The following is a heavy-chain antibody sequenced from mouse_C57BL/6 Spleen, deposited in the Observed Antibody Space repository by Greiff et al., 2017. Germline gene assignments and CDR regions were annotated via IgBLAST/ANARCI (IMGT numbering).Heavy chain of an antibody. Sequence: VQLQQPGAELVKPGASVKLSCKASGYTFTSYWMHWVKQRPGQGLEWIGMIHPNSGSTNYNEKFKSKATLTVDKSSSTAYMQLSSLTSEDSAVYYCARSYDGSWYFDVWGTGTTVTVSS. CDR2: IHPNSGST. D-gene: IGHD2-3*01. V-gene: IGHV1-64*01. CDR3: ARSYDGSWYFDV. CDR1: GYTFTSYW. J-gene: IGHJ1*03.